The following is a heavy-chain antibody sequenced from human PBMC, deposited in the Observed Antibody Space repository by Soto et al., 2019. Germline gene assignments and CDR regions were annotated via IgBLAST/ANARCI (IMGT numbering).Heavy chain of an antibody. D-gene: IGHD3-22*01. V-gene: IGHV3-23*01. CDR2: ITASGGAT. CDR3: AKDKYYYESAADDPFDF. Sequence: GGSLRLSCAASGFTFSSYAMSWVRQAPGKGLEWVSGITASGGATYYADSVRGRFTISRDNSKNTLYLQMHSLRAEDTAVYYCAKDKYYYESAADDPFDFWGQGTLVTVSS. CDR1: GFTFSSYA. J-gene: IGHJ4*02.